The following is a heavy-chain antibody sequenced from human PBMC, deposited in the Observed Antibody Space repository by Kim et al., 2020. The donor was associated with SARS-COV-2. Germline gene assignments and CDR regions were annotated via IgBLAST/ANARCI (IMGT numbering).Heavy chain of an antibody. V-gene: IGHV4-59*08. CDR3: ARRRDRSGNWFDP. Sequence: YNPSLKSQGSISIDTSKNQFSLRLTSVTAADTAIYYCARRRDRSGNWFDPWGQGTLVTVSS. D-gene: IGHD2-21*01. J-gene: IGHJ5*02.